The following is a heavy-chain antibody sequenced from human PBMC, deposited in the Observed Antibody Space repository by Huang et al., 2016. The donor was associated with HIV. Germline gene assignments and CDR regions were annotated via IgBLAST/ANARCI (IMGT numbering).Heavy chain of an antibody. CDR1: GGTFSKYA. J-gene: IGHJ4*02. Sequence: QVQLVQSGAEVKTPGSSVKVSCKAFGGTFSKYAISWVRQAPGQGLEWMGGINPMFGTPNYARKFQGRVTITADDSTSTTYVEVSSLRSEDTALYYCARGQLGSYGDYDVLYWGQGTLVTVSS. CDR2: INPMFGTP. D-gene: IGHD4-17*01. V-gene: IGHV1-69*13. CDR3: ARGQLGSYGDYDVLY.